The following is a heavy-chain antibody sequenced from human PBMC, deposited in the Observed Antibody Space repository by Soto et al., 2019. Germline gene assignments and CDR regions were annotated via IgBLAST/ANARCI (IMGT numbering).Heavy chain of an antibody. CDR1: GGTFSSYT. CDR2: LIPSLDIA. Sequence: QVQLVQSGAEVKKPGSSVKVSCKASGGTFSSYTIIWLRQAPGQGLEWMGRLIPSLDIANRAQKFQGRVTITADKSTSTAYMERSSLRAEDTAVYYCAQSPVVPTAQHYFDAWGLGTLVT. CDR3: AQSPVVPTAQHYFDA. D-gene: IGHD2-2*01. J-gene: IGHJ4*02. V-gene: IGHV1-69*02.